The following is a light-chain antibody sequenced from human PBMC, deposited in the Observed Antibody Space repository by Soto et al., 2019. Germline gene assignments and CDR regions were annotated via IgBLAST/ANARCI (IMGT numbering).Light chain of an antibody. V-gene: IGLV2-8*01. J-gene: IGLJ1*01. CDR3: SSYAGSNTYI. CDR1: SSDVGGYKY. Sequence: QSVLTQPPSASGSPGQSVTISCTGTSSDVGGYKYVSWYQQHPGKAPKLMIHEVSKRPSGVPDRFSGSKSGNTASLTVSGLQAEDEADYYCSSYAGSNTYIFGTGTKVTVL. CDR2: EVS.